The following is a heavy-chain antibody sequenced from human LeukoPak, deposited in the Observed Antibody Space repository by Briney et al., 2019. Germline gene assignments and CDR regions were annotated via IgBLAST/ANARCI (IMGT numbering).Heavy chain of an antibody. CDR1: GFTFSSYA. CDR3: AKKKTGRNYYDSSGYYYVLGFDY. J-gene: IGHJ4*02. Sequence: GGSLRLSCAASGFTFSSYAMSWVRQAPGKGLEWVSAISGSGGSAYYADSVKGRFTISRDNSKNTLYLQMNSLRGEDTAVYYCAKKKTGRNYYDSSGYYYVLGFDYWGQGTLVTVPS. CDR2: ISGSGGSA. D-gene: IGHD3-22*01. V-gene: IGHV3-23*01.